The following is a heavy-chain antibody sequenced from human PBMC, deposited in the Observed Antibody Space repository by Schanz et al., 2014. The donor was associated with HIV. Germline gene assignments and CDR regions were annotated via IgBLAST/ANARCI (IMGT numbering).Heavy chain of an antibody. CDR3: AKDGAPSGSYSYGMDV. J-gene: IGHJ6*02. V-gene: IGHV3-30*18. CDR2: ISYDGSSK. Sequence: QVHLVESGGGVVQPGRSLRLSCVASGFTFSSYGMHWVRQAPGKGLEWVAVISYDGSSKYYADSVKGRFTISRDNSKNTLYLQMNSLRAEDTAVYHCAKDGAPSGSYSYGMDVWGQGTTVTVSS. D-gene: IGHD3-10*01. CDR1: GFTFSSYG.